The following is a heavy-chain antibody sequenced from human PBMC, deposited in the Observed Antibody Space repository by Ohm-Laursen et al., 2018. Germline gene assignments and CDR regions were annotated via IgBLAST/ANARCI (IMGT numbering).Heavy chain of an antibody. D-gene: IGHD6-13*01. V-gene: IGHV3-30*18. J-gene: IGHJ1*01. Sequence: SLRLSCSASGFTFSSYEMNWVRQAPGKGLEWVAVISYDGSNKYYADSVKGRFTISRDNSKNTLYLQMNSLRAEDTAVYYCAKDSPGIAAAGTFQHWGQGTLVTVSS. CDR1: GFTFSSYE. CDR3: AKDSPGIAAAGTFQH. CDR2: ISYDGSNK.